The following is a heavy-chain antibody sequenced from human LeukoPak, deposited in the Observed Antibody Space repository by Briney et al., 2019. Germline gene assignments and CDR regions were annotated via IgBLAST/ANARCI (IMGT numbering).Heavy chain of an antibody. CDR2: ISGSGGST. J-gene: IGHJ3*02. Sequence: GGSLRLACSASGFSFSSYSMDWVRQAPGKGLEWVSVISGSGGSTSYADSVKGRFTISRDNSKNTLYLQMNSLRAEDTAVYYCARDDAFDIWGQGTMVTVSS. CDR3: ARDDAFDI. CDR1: GFSFSSYS. V-gene: IGHV3-23*01.